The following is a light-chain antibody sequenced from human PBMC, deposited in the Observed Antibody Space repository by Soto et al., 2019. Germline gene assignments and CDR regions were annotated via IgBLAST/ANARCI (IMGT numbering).Light chain of an antibody. CDR1: SSDVGGYNF. Sequence: QSVLTQPRSVSGSPGQSVTISCTGTSSDVGGYNFVSWYQQHPGKVPKLIIYDVNIRPSGVPDRFSGYKSGNTASLTISGLRAEDEADYYCCSFVGSDSSFVFGSGTKVTVL. J-gene: IGLJ1*01. V-gene: IGLV2-11*01. CDR3: CSFVGSDSSFV. CDR2: DVN.